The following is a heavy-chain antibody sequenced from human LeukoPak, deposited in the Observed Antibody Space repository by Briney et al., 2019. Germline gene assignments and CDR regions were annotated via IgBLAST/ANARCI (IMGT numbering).Heavy chain of an antibody. Sequence: SETLSLTCAVSGYSISTGYYWAWIRQPPGKGMEWITTIYYGGSTYYNPSLKSRVTISVDTSRNQFSLNLRSVTAADTAVYYCAIQSGATDYWGQGTLVTVSS. CDR1: GYSISTGYY. J-gene: IGHJ4*02. D-gene: IGHD1-26*01. CDR2: IYYGGST. V-gene: IGHV4-38-2*01. CDR3: AIQSGATDY.